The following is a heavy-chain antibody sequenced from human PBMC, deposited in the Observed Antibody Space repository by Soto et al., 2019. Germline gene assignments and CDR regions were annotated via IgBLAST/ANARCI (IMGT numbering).Heavy chain of an antibody. CDR2: IRSKAYGVTT. J-gene: IGHJ4*02. CDR1: GFTFGDYA. V-gene: IGHV3-49*03. Sequence: GSLRVSCITSGFTFGDYAMSWFRQAPGKGLEWVGFIRSKAYGVTTEYAASVKGRFTISRDDSKSIAYLQMNSLKTEDTAVYYCTRSGPTRSFDYWGQGTLVTVS. CDR3: TRSGPTRSFDY.